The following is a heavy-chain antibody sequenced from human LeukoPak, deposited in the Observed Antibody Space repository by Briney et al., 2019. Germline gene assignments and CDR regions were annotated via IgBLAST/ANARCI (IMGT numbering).Heavy chain of an antibody. CDR3: ARETVELLWFGKSLPCLRWFDP. CDR1: GGSFSGYY. J-gene: IGHJ5*02. D-gene: IGHD3-10*01. Sequence: SETLSLTCAVYGGSFSGYYWSWIRQPPGKGLEWIGEINHSGSTNYNPSLKSRVTISVDTSKNQFSLKLSSVTAADTAVYYCARETVELLWFGKSLPCLRWFDPWGQGTLVTVSS. V-gene: IGHV4-34*01. CDR2: INHSGST.